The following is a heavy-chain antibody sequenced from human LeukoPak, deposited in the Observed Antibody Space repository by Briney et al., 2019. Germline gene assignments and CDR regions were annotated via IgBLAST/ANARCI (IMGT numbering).Heavy chain of an antibody. V-gene: IGHV3-74*01. Sequence: PGGSLRLSCAASGFTFSSYWMHWVRQAPGKGLVWVSRINTDGSITSYADSVKGRFTISRDNSKNTLYLQMNSLRAEDTAVYYCARGLNRYYFDYWGQGTLVTVSS. D-gene: IGHD1/OR15-1a*01. CDR1: GFTFSSYW. CDR2: INTDGSIT. CDR3: ARGLNRYYFDY. J-gene: IGHJ4*02.